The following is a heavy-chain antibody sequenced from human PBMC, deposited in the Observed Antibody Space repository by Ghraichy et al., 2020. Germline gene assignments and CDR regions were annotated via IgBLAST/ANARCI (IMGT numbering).Heavy chain of an antibody. V-gene: IGHV3-30*18. J-gene: IGHJ4*02. CDR1: GFTFSNYG. Sequence: GSLRLSCAASGFTFSNYGMHWVRQAPGKGLEWVAVISYDGSNKDYTDSVKGRFTISRDNSKNTVYLQMNSLRAEDTSVYYCAKGYSYSDYWGPGTLVTVSS. CDR3: AKGYSYSDY. D-gene: IGHD5-18*01. CDR2: ISYDGSNK.